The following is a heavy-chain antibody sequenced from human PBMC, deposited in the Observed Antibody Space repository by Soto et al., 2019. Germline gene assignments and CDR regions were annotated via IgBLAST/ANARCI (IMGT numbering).Heavy chain of an antibody. Sequence: GGSLRLSCVASGFTFNRYGIHWVRRAPGKGLEWVALISDDGSDKDYADSVKGRFTISRDNSKNTLYLQMNSLRAEDTAVYYCAREWGYSYGTFDYWGQGTLVTVSS. V-gene: IGHV3-30*03. CDR2: ISDDGSDK. J-gene: IGHJ4*02. D-gene: IGHD5-18*01. CDR3: AREWGYSYGTFDY. CDR1: GFTFNRYG.